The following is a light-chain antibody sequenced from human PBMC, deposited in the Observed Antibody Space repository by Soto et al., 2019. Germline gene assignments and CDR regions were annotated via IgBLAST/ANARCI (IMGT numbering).Light chain of an antibody. V-gene: IGLV1-40*01. CDR3: QSYDSSLSGYV. Sequence: QSVLTQAPSVSGAPGQRVTISCTGSSSNIGAGHDVHWYQQLPGTAPKLLIYGNSNRPSGVPDRFSGSKSGTSASLAITGLQAEDEADYYCQSYDSSLSGYVFGTGTKLTVL. J-gene: IGLJ1*01. CDR1: SSNIGAGHD. CDR2: GNS.